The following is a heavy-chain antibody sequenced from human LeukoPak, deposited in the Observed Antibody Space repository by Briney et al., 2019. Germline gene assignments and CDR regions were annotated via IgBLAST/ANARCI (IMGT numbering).Heavy chain of an antibody. CDR2: IYSGGST. J-gene: IGHJ4*02. Sequence: GGSLRLSCAASEFSVGSNYMTWVRQAPGKGLEWVSLIYSGGSTYYADSVKGRFTISRDNSKNTLYLQMNSLRAEDTAVYYCARERFHGSGAPKFDYWGQGTLVTVSS. CDR1: EFSVGSNY. CDR3: ARERFHGSGAPKFDY. V-gene: IGHV3-66*01. D-gene: IGHD3-10*01.